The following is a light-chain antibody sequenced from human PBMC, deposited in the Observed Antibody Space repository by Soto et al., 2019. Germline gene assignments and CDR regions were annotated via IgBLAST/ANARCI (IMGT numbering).Light chain of an antibody. Sequence: QSALTQPASVSGSPGQSITISCTGTSSDVGGYNYVSWYQQHPGKAPKLMIDDVSNRPSGVYNRFSGSKSGNTASLTISGLQAEDEADYYCSSYTSSSTLYVFGTGTKLTVL. V-gene: IGLV2-14*01. CDR1: SSDVGGYNY. CDR2: DVS. J-gene: IGLJ1*01. CDR3: SSYTSSSTLYV.